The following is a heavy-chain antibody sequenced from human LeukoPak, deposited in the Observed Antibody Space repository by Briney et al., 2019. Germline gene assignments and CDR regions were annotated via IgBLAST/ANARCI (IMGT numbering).Heavy chain of an antibody. CDR3: ARGGPARTITGALAS. J-gene: IGHJ4*02. CDR1: GGSISSGYYY. V-gene: IGHV4-31*03. CDR2: IYYSGSA. D-gene: IGHD1-20*01. Sequence: SQTLSLTCTVSGGSISSGYYYWSWIRQHPGAGLEWIADIYYSGSAYYNPSLKSRVAISVDTSKNQFSLRLNSVTAADTAVYYCARGGPARTITGALASWGQGTLVTVSS.